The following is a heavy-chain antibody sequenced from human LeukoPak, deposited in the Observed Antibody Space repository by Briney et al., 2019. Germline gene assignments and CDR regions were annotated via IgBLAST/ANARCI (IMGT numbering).Heavy chain of an antibody. J-gene: IGHJ4*02. CDR3: ARAQMSVDSSGYHGYFDY. D-gene: IGHD3-22*01. CDR1: GGSISSYF. Sequence: PSETLSLTCTVSGGSISSYFWSWIRQTPGKGLEWMGYIYYSGSTNYNPSLKSRVTISVDTSKNQFSLKLSSVTAADTAVYYCARAQMSVDSSGYHGYFDYWGQGTLVTVSP. CDR2: IYYSGST. V-gene: IGHV4-59*01.